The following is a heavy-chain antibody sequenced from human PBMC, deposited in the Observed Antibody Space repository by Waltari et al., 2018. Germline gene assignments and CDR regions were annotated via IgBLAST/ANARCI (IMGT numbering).Heavy chain of an antibody. CDR3: ARDQGGAPRY. CDR1: GGSISSHY. J-gene: IGHJ4*02. CDR2: IYYSGST. D-gene: IGHD3-16*01. V-gene: IGHV4-59*11. Sequence: QVQLQESGPGLVKPSETLSLTCTVSGGSISSHYWSWIRQPPGKGLEWIGYIYYSGSTNYNPSLKSRVTISVDTPKNQFSLKRSSVTAADTAVYYCARDQGGAPRYWGQGTLVTVSS.